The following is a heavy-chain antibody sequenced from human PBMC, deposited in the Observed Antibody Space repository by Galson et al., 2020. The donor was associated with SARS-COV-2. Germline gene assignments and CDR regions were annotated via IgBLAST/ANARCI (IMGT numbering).Heavy chain of an antibody. Sequence: GGSLRLSCAASGFTVSNHYMSWVRQAPGKGLEWVSVICSGGSTYFADSVKSRFSVSRDNSKNTLFLQMNGLRAEDTAVYYCARDTPMYSGGWYPAYWGQGTLVTVSS. CDR1: GFTVSNHY. D-gene: IGHD6-19*01. J-gene: IGHJ4*02. CDR2: ICSGGST. V-gene: IGHV3-53*01. CDR3: ARDTPMYSGGWYPAY.